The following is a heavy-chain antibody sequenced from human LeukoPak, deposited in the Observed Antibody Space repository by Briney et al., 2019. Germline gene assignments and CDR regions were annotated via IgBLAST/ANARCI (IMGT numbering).Heavy chain of an antibody. Sequence: GRSLRLSCAASGFTFSNNGMNWVRQALGKGLEWVALISYDGSNRWYADSVKGRFTTSRDNSKNMLYLQINSLRLEDTAVYYCADGDYWGQGTLVTVSS. CDR3: ADGDY. J-gene: IGHJ4*02. V-gene: IGHV3-30*03. CDR2: ISYDGSNR. CDR1: GFTFSNNG.